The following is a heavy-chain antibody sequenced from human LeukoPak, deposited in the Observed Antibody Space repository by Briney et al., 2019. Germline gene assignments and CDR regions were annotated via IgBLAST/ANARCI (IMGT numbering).Heavy chain of an antibody. CDR2: IYYSGST. Sequence: PETLSLTCTVPGGSISSYYWSWVRQPPGKGGEWSAYIYYSGSTNYNPSLKSRVTISVDTSNNQFSLKLSSVTAADTAVYYCAREIAAAGHEGYFDYGGQGPLVTVS. J-gene: IGHJ4*02. D-gene: IGHD6-13*01. CDR3: AREIAAAGHEGYFDY. CDR1: GGSISSYY. V-gene: IGHV4-59*01.